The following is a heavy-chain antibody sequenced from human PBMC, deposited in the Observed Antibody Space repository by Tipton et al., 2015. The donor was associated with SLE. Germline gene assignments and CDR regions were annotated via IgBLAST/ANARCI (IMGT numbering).Heavy chain of an antibody. CDR2: INHGGST. CDR3: AQAHLWGSYRYASDI. Sequence: TLSLTCTVSGGPMGGTSSYWSWIRQPAGKRLEWIGEINHGGSTNYNPSLKSRVTISVDTSKNQFSLKLSSVTAADTAVYYCAQAHLWGSYRYASDIWGQGTMVTVSS. V-gene: IGHV4-61*09. CDR1: GGPMGGTSSY. D-gene: IGHD3-16*02. J-gene: IGHJ3*02.